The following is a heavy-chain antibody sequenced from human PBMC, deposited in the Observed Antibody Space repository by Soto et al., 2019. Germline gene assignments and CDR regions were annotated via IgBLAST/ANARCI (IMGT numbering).Heavy chain of an antibody. D-gene: IGHD3-22*01. CDR2: ISYDGSNK. J-gene: IGHJ4*02. CDR1: GFTFSSYG. CDR3: AKTQGSYYDSSGPSSQY. Sequence: GGSLRLSCAASGFTFSSYGMHWVRQAPGKGLEWVAVISYDGSNKYYADSVKGRFTISRDNSKNTLYLQMNSLRAEDTAVYYCAKTQGSYYDSSGPSSQYWGQGTLVTVSS. V-gene: IGHV3-30*18.